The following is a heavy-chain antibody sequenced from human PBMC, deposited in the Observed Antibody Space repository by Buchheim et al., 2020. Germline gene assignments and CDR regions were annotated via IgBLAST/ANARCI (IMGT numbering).Heavy chain of an antibody. D-gene: IGHD2-2*01. V-gene: IGHV3-30*18. CDR2: ISYDGSNK. Sequence: QVQLVESGGGVVQPGRSLRLSCAASGFTFSSYGMHWVRQAPGKGLEWVAVISYDGSNKYYADSVKGRFTISRDNSKNTLYLQMNSLRAEDTAVYYCAKDSPAYYYYYGMDVWGQGTT. CDR1: GFTFSSYG. CDR3: AKDSPAYYYYYGMDV. J-gene: IGHJ6*02.